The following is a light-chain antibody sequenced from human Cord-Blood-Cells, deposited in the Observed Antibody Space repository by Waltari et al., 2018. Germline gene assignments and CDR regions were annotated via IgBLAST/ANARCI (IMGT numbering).Light chain of an antibody. CDR2: WAS. V-gene: IGKV4-1*01. CDR1: QGVLYSSNNKNY. CDR3: QQYYSTPWT. J-gene: IGKJ1*01. Sequence: DIVMTQSPDSLAVSLGEGATINCKSSQGVLYSSNNKNYLTWYQQKPGQPPKLLLYWASTRESGVPDRFSGSGSGTDFTLTISSLQAEDVAVYYCQQYYSTPWTFGQGTKVELK.